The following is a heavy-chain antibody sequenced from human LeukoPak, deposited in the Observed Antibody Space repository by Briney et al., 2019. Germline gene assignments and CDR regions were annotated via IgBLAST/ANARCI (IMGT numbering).Heavy chain of an antibody. D-gene: IGHD3-10*01. CDR2: ISYDGSNK. J-gene: IGHJ4*02. V-gene: IGHV3-30*03. CDR1: GFTFSSYG. CDR3: ARWFGEYKGGDYFDY. Sequence: GGSLRLSCAASGFTFSSYGMHWVRQAPGKGLEWVAVISYDGSNKYYADSVKGRFTISRDNSKNTLYLQMNSLRAEDTAVYYCARWFGEYKGGDYFDYWGQGTLVTVSS.